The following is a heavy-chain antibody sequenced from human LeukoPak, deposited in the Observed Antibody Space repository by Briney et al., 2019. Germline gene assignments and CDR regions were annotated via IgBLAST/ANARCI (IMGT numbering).Heavy chain of an antibody. CDR2: MNPNSGNT. Sequence: EASVKVSCKASGYTFTGYYMHWVRQAPGQGLEWMGWMNPNSGNTGYAQKFQGRVTMTRNTSISTAYMELSSLRSEDTAVYYCARGQSGYSGYDPRPDVEGDYWGQGTLVTVSS. V-gene: IGHV1-8*02. CDR3: ARGQSGYSGYDPRPDVEGDY. D-gene: IGHD5-12*01. J-gene: IGHJ4*02. CDR1: GYTFTGYY.